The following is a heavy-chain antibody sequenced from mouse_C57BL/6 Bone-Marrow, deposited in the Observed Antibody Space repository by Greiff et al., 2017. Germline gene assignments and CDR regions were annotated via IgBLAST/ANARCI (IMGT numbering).Heavy chain of an antibody. CDR2: IDPSDSYT. Sequence: VQLQQSGAELVRPGTSVKLSCKASGYTFTSYWMHWVKQRPGQGLEWIGVIDPSDSYTNYNQKFKGKATLTVDTSSSTAYMQLSSLTSEDSAVYYCARFPAMDYWGQGTSVTVSS. J-gene: IGHJ4*01. V-gene: IGHV1-59*01. CDR1: GYTFTSYW. CDR3: ARFPAMDY.